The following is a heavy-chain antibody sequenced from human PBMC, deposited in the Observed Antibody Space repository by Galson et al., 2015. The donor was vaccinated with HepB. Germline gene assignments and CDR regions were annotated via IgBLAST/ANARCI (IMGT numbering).Heavy chain of an antibody. CDR1: GFTFSSYS. Sequence: SLRLSCAASGFTFSSYSMHWVRQAPGKGLEWVAFISYDGSNKYYADSVKGRFTISRDNSKNTLYLQMNSLRAEDTAVYYCQLPTDDGAYVRDFDYWGQGTLVTVSS. CDR3: QLPTDDGAYVRDFDY. V-gene: IGHV3-30-3*01. J-gene: IGHJ4*02. D-gene: IGHD4-17*01. CDR2: ISYDGSNK.